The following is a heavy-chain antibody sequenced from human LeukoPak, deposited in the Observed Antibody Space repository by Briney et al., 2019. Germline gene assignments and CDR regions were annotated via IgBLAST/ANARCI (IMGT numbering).Heavy chain of an antibody. CDR2: INHSGST. CDR1: GGSFSGYY. Sequence: SETLSLTCAVYGGSFSGYYWSWIRQPPGKGLEWIGEINHSGSTNYNPSLKSRVTISVDTSKNQFSLKLSSVTAADTAVYYCARGGRYSSLDYWGQGTLVTVSS. CDR3: ARGGRYSSLDY. D-gene: IGHD6-19*01. V-gene: IGHV4-34*01. J-gene: IGHJ4*02.